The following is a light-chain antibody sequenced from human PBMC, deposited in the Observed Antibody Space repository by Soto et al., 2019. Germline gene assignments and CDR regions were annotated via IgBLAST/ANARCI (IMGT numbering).Light chain of an antibody. CDR2: GAS. CDR3: QQRSNWPPIT. CDR1: ESISSD. J-gene: IGKJ5*01. V-gene: IGKV3-15*01. Sequence: EIVMTQSPATLSLSPGERATLSCRASESISSDLAWYQHKPGQAPRLLILGASTRATGIPGRFSGSGSGTEFTLTISSLEPEDFAVYYCQQRSNWPPITFGQGTRLEIK.